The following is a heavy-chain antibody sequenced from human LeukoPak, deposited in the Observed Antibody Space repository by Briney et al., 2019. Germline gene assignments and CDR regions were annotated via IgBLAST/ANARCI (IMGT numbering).Heavy chain of an antibody. CDR1: CGSISRYY. D-gene: IGHD1-26*01. CDR2: IYTSGST. Sequence: SETLSLTCTLSCGSISRYYWSWIRQPAGKGLEWIGRIYTSGSTNYNPSLKSRVTISVDTSKNQFSLKLSSVTAADTAVYYCARGGRRFTSQTPDYWGQGTLVTVSS. V-gene: IGHV4-4*07. CDR3: ARGGRRFTSQTPDY. J-gene: IGHJ4*02.